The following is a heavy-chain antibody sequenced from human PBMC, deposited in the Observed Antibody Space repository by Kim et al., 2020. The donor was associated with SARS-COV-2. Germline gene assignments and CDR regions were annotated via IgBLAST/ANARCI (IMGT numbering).Heavy chain of an antibody. CDR1: GFTFSTYT. J-gene: IGHJ4*02. Sequence: GGSLRLSCAASGFTFSTYTMNWVRQAPGKGLEWVSSISSSSGTIYYADSVKGRFTISRDNGKNSLYLQMNSLRDEDTALYYCARASGLDYWGQGTLVTASS. D-gene: IGHD1-26*01. V-gene: IGHV3-48*02. CDR3: ARASGLDY. CDR2: ISSSSGTI.